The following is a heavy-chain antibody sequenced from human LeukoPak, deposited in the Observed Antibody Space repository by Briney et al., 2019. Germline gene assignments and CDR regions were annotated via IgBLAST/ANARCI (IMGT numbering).Heavy chain of an antibody. CDR3: AKNEYTSVWSLYYFDC. D-gene: IGHD6-19*01. V-gene: IGHV3-23*01. Sequence: GGSLRLSCAASGFTFSSYAMSWVRQAPGKGLVWVSAISGGGGSTYYADSVKGRFTISRDNSKNTVYLQMNSVRAEDTAVYYCAKNEYTSVWSLYYFDCWGQGTLVTVSS. CDR2: ISGGGGST. J-gene: IGHJ4*02. CDR1: GFTFSSYA.